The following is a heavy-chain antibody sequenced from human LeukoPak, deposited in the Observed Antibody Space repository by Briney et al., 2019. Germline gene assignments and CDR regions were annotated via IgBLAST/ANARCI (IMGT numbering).Heavy chain of an antibody. Sequence: ASVKVSSKVSGYTLTELSMHWVRQAPGKGLEWMGGFDPEDGETIYAQKFQGRVTMTEDTSTDTAYMELSSLRSEDTAVYYCATGRYDSSGPDAFDIWGQGTMVTVSS. CDR2: FDPEDGET. D-gene: IGHD3-22*01. J-gene: IGHJ3*02. CDR3: ATGRYDSSGPDAFDI. CDR1: GYTLTELS. V-gene: IGHV1-24*01.